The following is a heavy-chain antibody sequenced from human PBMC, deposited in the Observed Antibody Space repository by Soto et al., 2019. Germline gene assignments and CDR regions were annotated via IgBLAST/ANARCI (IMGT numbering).Heavy chain of an antibody. J-gene: IGHJ4*02. CDR1: GGSISSSSYY. CDR3: ARPSGSGWYPY. D-gene: IGHD6-19*01. CDR2: IYYSGST. V-gene: IGHV4-39*07. Sequence: SETLSLTCTVSGGSISSSSYYWGWIRQPPGKGLEWIGSIYYSGSTNYNPSLKSRVTISADKSISTAYLQWSSLKASDTAMYYCARPSGSGWYPYWGQGTLVTVSS.